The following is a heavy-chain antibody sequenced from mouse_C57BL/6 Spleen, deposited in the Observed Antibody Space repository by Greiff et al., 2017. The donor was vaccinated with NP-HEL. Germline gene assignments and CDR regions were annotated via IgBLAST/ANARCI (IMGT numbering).Heavy chain of an antibody. V-gene: IGHV1-52*01. CDR3: ARGTTVYFDY. CDR2: IDPSDSET. J-gene: IGHJ2*01. CDR1: GYTFTSYW. Sequence: QVQLQQPGAELVRPGSSVKLSCKASGYTFTSYWLHWVKQRPIQGLEWIGNIDPSDSETHYNQKFKEKATLTVDKSSSTAYMPLSSLTSEDSAVYYCARGTTVYFDYWGQGTTLTVSS. D-gene: IGHD1-1*01.